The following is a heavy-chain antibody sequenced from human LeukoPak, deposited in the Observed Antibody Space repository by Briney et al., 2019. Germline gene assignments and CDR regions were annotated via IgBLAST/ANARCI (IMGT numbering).Heavy chain of an antibody. J-gene: IGHJ4*02. Sequence: GGSLRLSCAASGFTLSSYAMSWVRQAPGKGLEWVSGISGSGGGTYYADSVKGRFTISRDNSKNTLYLQMNSLRAEDTAVYYCAKDRTFDWSPNDYWGQGTLVTVSS. V-gene: IGHV3-23*01. CDR3: AKDRTFDWSPNDY. D-gene: IGHD3-9*01. CDR2: ISGSGGGT. CDR1: GFTLSSYA.